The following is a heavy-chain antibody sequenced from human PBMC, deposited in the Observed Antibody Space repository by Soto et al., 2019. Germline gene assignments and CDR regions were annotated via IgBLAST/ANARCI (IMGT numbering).Heavy chain of an antibody. CDR2: IYYSGST. CDR1: GGSISSGNYY. Sequence: SETLSLTCTVSGGSISSGNYYWSWIRQHPGKGLEWIGYIYYSGSTYYNPSLKSRVTISVDTSKNQFSLKLSSVTAADTAVYYCARVSSSLIWCDPWGQGTLVTVSS. V-gene: IGHV4-31*03. D-gene: IGHD6-13*01. J-gene: IGHJ5*02. CDR3: ARVSSSLIWCDP.